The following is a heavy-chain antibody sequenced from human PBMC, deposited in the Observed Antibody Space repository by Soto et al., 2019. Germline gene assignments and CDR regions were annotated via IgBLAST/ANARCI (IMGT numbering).Heavy chain of an antibody. CDR2: ISGSGGST. Sequence: GGSLRLSCAASGFTFSSYAMSWVRQAPGKGLEWVSAISGSGGSTYYADSVKGRFTISRDNSKNTLYLQMNSLRAEDTAVYYCPRTSGYDQYYFDYWGQGTLVTVSS. CDR3: PRTSGYDQYYFDY. CDR1: GFTFSSYA. J-gene: IGHJ4*02. D-gene: IGHD5-12*01. V-gene: IGHV3-23*01.